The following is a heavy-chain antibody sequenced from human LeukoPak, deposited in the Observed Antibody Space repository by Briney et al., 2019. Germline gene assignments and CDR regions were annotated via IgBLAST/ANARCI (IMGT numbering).Heavy chain of an antibody. Sequence: PSETLSLTCTVSGGSISSSNYYWSWIRQRPGKGLEWIGYIYYSGSTYYSPSLKSRVTISVDTSKNQFSLKLSSVTAADTAVYYCARARRDGYNYFDYWGQGTLVTVSS. D-gene: IGHD5-24*01. CDR1: GGSISSSNYY. CDR2: IYYSGST. CDR3: ARARRDGYNYFDY. J-gene: IGHJ4*02. V-gene: IGHV4-31*03.